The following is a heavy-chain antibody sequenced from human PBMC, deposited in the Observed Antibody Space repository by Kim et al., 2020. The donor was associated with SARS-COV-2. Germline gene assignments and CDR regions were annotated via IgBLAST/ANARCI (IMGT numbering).Heavy chain of an antibody. CDR3: AQIAAAHVNWFDP. V-gene: IGHV1-69*02. Sequence: YEKKFQGRVTITADKSTSTAYMELSSLRSEDTAVYYCAQIAAAHVNWFDPWGQGTLVTVSS. D-gene: IGHD6-13*01. J-gene: IGHJ5*02.